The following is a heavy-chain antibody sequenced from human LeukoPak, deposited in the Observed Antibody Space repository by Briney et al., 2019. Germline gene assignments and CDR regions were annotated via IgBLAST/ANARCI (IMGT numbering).Heavy chain of an antibody. CDR1: GYTFTSYA. Sequence: ASVKVSCKASGYTFTSYAMNWVRQAPGQGLEWMGWINTNTGNPTYAQGFTGRFVFSLDTSVSTAYLQISSLKAEDTAVYYCARVGDITMVRGVILWFDPWGQGTLVTVSS. CDR2: INTNTGNP. V-gene: IGHV7-4-1*02. CDR3: ARVGDITMVRGVILWFDP. J-gene: IGHJ5*02. D-gene: IGHD3-10*01.